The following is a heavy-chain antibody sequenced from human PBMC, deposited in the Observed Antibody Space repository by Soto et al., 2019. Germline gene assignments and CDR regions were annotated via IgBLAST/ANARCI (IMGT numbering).Heavy chain of an antibody. Sequence: SETLSLTCTVSGGSISSGGYYWSWIRQHPGKGLEWIGYIYYSGSTYYNPSLKSRVTISVDTSKNQFSLKLSSVTAADTAVYYCARPSASSGWYGGFDYWGQGTLVTVSS. CDR2: IYYSGST. CDR1: GGSISSGGYY. J-gene: IGHJ4*02. V-gene: IGHV4-31*03. CDR3: ARPSASSGWYGGFDY. D-gene: IGHD6-19*01.